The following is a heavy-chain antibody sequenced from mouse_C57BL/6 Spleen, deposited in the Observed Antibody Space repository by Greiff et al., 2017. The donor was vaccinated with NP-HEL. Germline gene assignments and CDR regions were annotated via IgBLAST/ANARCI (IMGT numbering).Heavy chain of an antibody. V-gene: IGHV5-9-1*02. CDR3: TRDHDYHWYFDV. J-gene: IGHJ1*03. D-gene: IGHD2-4*01. Sequence: EVKLVESGEGLVKPGGSLKLSCAASGFTFSSYAMSWVRQTPEKRLEWVAYISSGGDYIYYADTVKGRFTISRDNARNTLYLQMSSLKSEDTAMYYWTRDHDYHWYFDVWGTGTTVTVSS. CDR2: ISSGGDYI. CDR1: GFTFSSYA.